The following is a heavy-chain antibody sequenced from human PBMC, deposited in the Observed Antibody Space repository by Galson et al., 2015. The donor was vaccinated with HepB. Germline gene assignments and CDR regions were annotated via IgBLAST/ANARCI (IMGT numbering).Heavy chain of an antibody. Sequence: SLRLSCAASGFTFSSYAMHWVRQAPGKGLEWVAVISYDENNKYYTDSVKGRFTISRDNSKNTLYLQMNSLRAEDTAVYYCARDQNAPPYYDILTGYWVSGMDVWGQGTTVTVSS. CDR2: ISYDENNK. D-gene: IGHD3-9*01. CDR3: ARDQNAPPYYDILTGYWVSGMDV. J-gene: IGHJ6*02. CDR1: GFTFSSYA. V-gene: IGHV3-30*04.